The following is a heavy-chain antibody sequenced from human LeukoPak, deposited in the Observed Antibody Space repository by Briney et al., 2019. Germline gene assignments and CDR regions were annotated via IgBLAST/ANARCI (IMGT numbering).Heavy chain of an antibody. J-gene: IGHJ4*02. CDR2: IYHSGST. V-gene: IGHV4-39*07. CDR3: ARESVSGGRDY. Sequence: SETLSLTCTVSGGSISSSSYYWGWIRQPPGKGLEWIGSIYHSGSTYYNPSLKSRVTISVDTSKNQFSLKLSSVTAADTAVYYCARESVSGGRDYWGQGTLVTVSS. D-gene: IGHD2-15*01. CDR1: GGSISSSSYY.